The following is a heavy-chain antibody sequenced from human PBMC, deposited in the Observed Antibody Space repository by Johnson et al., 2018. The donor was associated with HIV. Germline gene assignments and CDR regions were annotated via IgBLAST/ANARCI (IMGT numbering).Heavy chain of an antibody. Sequence: VQLVESGGGVVQPGRSLRLSCAASGFTFSSYAMHWVRQAPGKGLEWVAVISYGVSNKYYADSVKCRFTISRDNSKNTLYLQMNSLRAEDTALYYCAKERGFYYYDSSGSGAFDIWGQGTMVTVSS. J-gene: IGHJ3*02. CDR3: AKERGFYYYDSSGSGAFDI. V-gene: IGHV3-30-3*01. CDR2: ISYGVSNK. D-gene: IGHD3-22*01. CDR1: GFTFSSYA.